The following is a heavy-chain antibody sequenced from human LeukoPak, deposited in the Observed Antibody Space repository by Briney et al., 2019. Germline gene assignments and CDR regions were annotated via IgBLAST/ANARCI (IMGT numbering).Heavy chain of an antibody. D-gene: IGHD5-12*01. CDR3: AREGYSGYYYYFDY. CDR2: IIPILGIA. J-gene: IGHJ4*02. V-gene: IGHV1-69*04. Sequence: ASVKVSCKASGGTFSSYAISWVRQAPGQGLEWMGRIIPILGIANYAQKFQGRVTITADKSTSTAYMELSSLRSEDTAVYYCAREGYSGYYYYFDYWGQGTLVTVSS. CDR1: GGTFSSYA.